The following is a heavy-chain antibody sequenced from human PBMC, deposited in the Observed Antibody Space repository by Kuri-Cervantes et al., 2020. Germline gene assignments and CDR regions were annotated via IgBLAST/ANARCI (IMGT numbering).Heavy chain of an antibody. J-gene: IGHJ6*02. CDR2: ISSSSSTI. Sequence: GESLKISCAASGFTFDDYATHWVRQAPGKGLEWVSYISSSSSTIYYADSVKGRFTISRDNAKNSLYLQMNSLRAEDTAVYYCAKGDYYDMSVKDGMDVWGQGTTVTVSS. V-gene: IGHV3-48*01. CDR1: GFTFDDYA. D-gene: IGHD3-22*01. CDR3: AKGDYYDMSVKDGMDV.